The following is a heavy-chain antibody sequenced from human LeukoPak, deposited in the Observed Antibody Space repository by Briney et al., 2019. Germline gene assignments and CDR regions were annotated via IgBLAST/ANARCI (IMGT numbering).Heavy chain of an antibody. CDR1: GGSFSGYY. Sequence: SETLSLTCAVYGGSFSGYYWSWIRQPPGKGLEWIGYIYYSGSTNYNPSLKSRVTVSVDTSKNQFSLKLSSVTAADTAVYYCARHPAVIRGAVAGVFDYWGQGTLVTVSS. V-gene: IGHV4-59*08. D-gene: IGHD6-19*01. J-gene: IGHJ4*02. CDR3: ARHPAVIRGAVAGVFDY. CDR2: IYYSGST.